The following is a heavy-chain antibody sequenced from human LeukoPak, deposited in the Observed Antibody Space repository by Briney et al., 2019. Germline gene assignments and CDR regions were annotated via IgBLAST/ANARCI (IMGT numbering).Heavy chain of an antibody. Sequence: SETLSLTCAVSGGSISSGGYSWSWIRQPPGKGLEWIGYIYYSGSTNYNPSLKSRVTISVDTSKNQFSLKLSSVTAADTAVYYCASLVGSGYFYDAFDIWGQGTMVTVSS. D-gene: IGHD3-3*01. J-gene: IGHJ3*02. CDR1: GGSISSGGYS. V-gene: IGHV4-61*08. CDR2: IYYSGST. CDR3: ASLVGSGYFYDAFDI.